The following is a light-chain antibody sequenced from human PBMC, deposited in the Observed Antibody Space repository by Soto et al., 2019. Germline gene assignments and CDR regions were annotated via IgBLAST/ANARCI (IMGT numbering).Light chain of an antibody. J-gene: IGLJ1*01. Sequence: QSVLKQPASGSGSHGQSITISCTGTSNDVGSYTLVSWYQQHPGKAPKLMIYEVSERPSGVSNRFSGSKSDNTASLTISGLQAADEADYYCCSYAGGRTYVFGTGTKVTVL. V-gene: IGLV2-23*02. CDR1: SNDVGSYTL. CDR2: EVS. CDR3: CSYAGGRTYV.